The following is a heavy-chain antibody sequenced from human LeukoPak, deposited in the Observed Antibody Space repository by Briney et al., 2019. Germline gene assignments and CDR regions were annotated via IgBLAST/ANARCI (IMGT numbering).Heavy chain of an antibody. CDR3: ARGLQYLDY. CDR1: GYAFASLS. V-gene: IGHV1-46*01. CDR2: INPSGGGT. J-gene: IGHJ4*02. Sequence: ASVKVSCKASGYAFASLSIHWVRQAPGQGLEWMGVINPSGGGTFYADNFQGRVTMTGDMSTSTVYMELSSLRSEDTAVYYCARGLQYLDYWGQGTLVTVSS. D-gene: IGHD4-11*01.